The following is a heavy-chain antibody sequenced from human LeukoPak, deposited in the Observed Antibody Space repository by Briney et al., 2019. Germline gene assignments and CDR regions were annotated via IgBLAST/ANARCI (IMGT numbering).Heavy chain of an antibody. CDR1: GGSISSYY. CDR3: AREVHTNMVVWFDP. CDR2: IYTSGST. D-gene: IGHD3-10*01. Sequence: SETLSLTCTVSGGSISSYYWSWIRQPAGKGLEWIGRIYTSGSTNYNPSLKSRVTMSVDTSKNQFSLKLSSVTAADTAVYYCAREVHTNMVVWFDPWGQGMLVTVSS. J-gene: IGHJ5*02. V-gene: IGHV4-4*07.